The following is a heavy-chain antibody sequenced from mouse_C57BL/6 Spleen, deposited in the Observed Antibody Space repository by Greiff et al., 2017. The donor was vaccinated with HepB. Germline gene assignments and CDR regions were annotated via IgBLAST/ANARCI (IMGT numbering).Heavy chain of an antibody. V-gene: IGHV7-3*01. CDR3: ARSLYDGYYEGDWYFDV. D-gene: IGHD2-3*01. CDR1: GFTFTDYY. Sequence: EVKVVESGGGLVQPGGSLSLSCAASGFTFTDYYMSWVRQPPGKALEWLGFIRNKANGYTTEYSASVKGRFTISRDNSQSILYLQMNALRAEDSATYYCARSLYDGYYEGDWYFDVWGTGTTVTVSS. J-gene: IGHJ1*03. CDR2: IRNKANGYTT.